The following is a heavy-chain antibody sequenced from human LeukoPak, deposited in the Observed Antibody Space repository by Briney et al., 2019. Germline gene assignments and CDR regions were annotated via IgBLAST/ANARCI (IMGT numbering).Heavy chain of an antibody. Sequence: GGSLRLSCAASGFTFDDYAMHWVRQAPGKGLEWVSGISWNSGSIGYADSVKGRFTISRDNAKNSLYLQMNSLRAEDTALYYCAKAGGGYNYGSSDYWGQGTLVTVSS. CDR3: AKAGGGYNYGSSDY. V-gene: IGHV3-9*01. CDR2: ISWNSGSI. D-gene: IGHD5-24*01. J-gene: IGHJ4*02. CDR1: GFTFDDYA.